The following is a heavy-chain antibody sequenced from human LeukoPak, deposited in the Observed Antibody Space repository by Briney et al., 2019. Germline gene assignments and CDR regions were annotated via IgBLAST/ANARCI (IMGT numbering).Heavy chain of an antibody. D-gene: IGHD1-26*01. V-gene: IGHV4-59*01. CDR1: GGSISSYY. CDR2: IYYSGST. Sequence: SETLSLTCTVSGGSISSYYWNWIRQPPGKGLEWIGYIYYSGSTNYNPSLKSRVTISVDTSKNQFSLKLSSVTAADTAVYYCARAAYSGSYHSDYWGQGTLVTVSS. CDR3: ARAAYSGSYHSDY. J-gene: IGHJ4*02.